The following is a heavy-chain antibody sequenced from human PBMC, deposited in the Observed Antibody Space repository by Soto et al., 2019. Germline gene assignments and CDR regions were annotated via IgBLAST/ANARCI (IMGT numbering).Heavy chain of an antibody. CDR2: IRRSGDYT. V-gene: IGHV3-21*01. Sequence: ESVGGLVMPGGSLRLSCIASGFSFSTYSMNWVRQAPGKGLEWVSSIRRSGDYTYYADSLKGRFTISRDNAKNSLSLQMISLRAEDTAVYYCARSTSLGGMDVWGQGTTVTVSS. J-gene: IGHJ6*02. CDR1: GFSFSTYS. D-gene: IGHD1-1*01. CDR3: ARSTSLGGMDV.